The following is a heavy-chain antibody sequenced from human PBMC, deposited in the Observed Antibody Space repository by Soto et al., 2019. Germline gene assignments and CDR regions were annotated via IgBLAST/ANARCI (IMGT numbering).Heavy chain of an antibody. CDR1: GYTFTSYD. J-gene: IGHJ5*02. D-gene: IGHD2-15*01. V-gene: IGHV1-8*01. Sequence: GASVKVSCKASGYTFTSYDINWVRQATGQGLEWMGWMNPNSGNTGYAQKFQGRVTMTRDTSISTAYMELRSLRSDDTAVYYCARAPLDIVVVVAATSSWFDPWGQGTLVTVSS. CDR3: ARAPLDIVVVVAATSSWFDP. CDR2: MNPNSGNT.